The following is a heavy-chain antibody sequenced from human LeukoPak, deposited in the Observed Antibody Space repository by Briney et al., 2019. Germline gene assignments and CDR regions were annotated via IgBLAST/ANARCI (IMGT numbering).Heavy chain of an antibody. D-gene: IGHD6-19*01. Sequence: SETLSLTCAVYGGSFSGYYWSWIRQPPGKGLEWIGEINHSGSTNYNPSLKSRVTISVDTSTNQFSLKLSSVTAADTAVYYCARGSNRVAVAGTAFYMDVWGKGTMVTVSS. J-gene: IGHJ6*03. CDR3: ARGSNRVAVAGTAFYMDV. CDR1: GGSFSGYY. V-gene: IGHV4-34*01. CDR2: INHSGST.